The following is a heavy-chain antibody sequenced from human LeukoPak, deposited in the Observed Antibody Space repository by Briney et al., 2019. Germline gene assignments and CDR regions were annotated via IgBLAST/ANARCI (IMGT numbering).Heavy chain of an antibody. Sequence: ASVKVSCTASGYTFTSYAMHCVSQAPGQRLEWMGWINAGNGNTKYPQKFQGRVTITRDTSASTAYMELSSLRSEDTAVYYCTREGPIAGPDYWGQGTLVTVSS. V-gene: IGHV1-3*01. CDR1: GYTFTSYA. CDR3: TREGPIAGPDY. J-gene: IGHJ4*02. CDR2: INAGNGNT. D-gene: IGHD2-15*01.